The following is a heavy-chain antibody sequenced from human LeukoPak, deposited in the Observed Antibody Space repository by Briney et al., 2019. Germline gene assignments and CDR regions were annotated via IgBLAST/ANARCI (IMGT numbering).Heavy chain of an antibody. D-gene: IGHD3-16*01. J-gene: IGHJ4*02. CDR2: VNADAGTT. V-gene: IGHV1-8*02. CDR3: ARVWGPTPIHYFDY. CDR1: GYSFTNYD. Sequence: ASVKVSCKTSGYSFTNYDINWLRQAPGQGPEWMGWVNADAGTTGYAQKFQGRVTMTRDTSRSTAYTELRSLTSEDTAVYYCARVWGPTPIHYFDYWGQGTLVTVSS.